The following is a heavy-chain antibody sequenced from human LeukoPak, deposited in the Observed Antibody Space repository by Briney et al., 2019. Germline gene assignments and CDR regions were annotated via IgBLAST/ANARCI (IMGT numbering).Heavy chain of an antibody. CDR3: ASSISGYGGSPFDY. J-gene: IGHJ4*02. D-gene: IGHD4-23*01. CDR2: INAGNGNT. CDR1: GYTFTTYA. Sequence: ASVKVSCKASGYTFTTYAMHWVRQAPGQGLEWMGWINAGNGNTKYSQKFQGRVTITRDTSASIAYMELNNLRSEDTAVYYCASSISGYGGSPFDYWGQGTLVTVSS. V-gene: IGHV1-3*01.